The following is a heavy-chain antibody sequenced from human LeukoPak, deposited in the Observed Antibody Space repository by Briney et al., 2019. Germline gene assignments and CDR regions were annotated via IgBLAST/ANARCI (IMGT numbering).Heavy chain of an antibody. Sequence: GGSLRLSCAASGFTFSSYNMNWVRQAPGKGLEWVSYISSSSSPIFYADSVKGRFTISRDNAKNSLYLQMNSLRDEDTAVYYCARGGTYCPDYWGQRTLVTVSS. D-gene: IGHD1-26*01. CDR1: GFTFSSYN. CDR3: ARGGTYCPDY. V-gene: IGHV3-48*02. CDR2: ISSSSSPI. J-gene: IGHJ4*02.